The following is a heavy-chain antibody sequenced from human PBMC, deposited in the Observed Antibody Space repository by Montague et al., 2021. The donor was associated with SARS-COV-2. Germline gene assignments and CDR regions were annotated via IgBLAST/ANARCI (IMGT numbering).Heavy chain of an antibody. D-gene: IGHD3-10*01. CDR1: GFTFKNYA. Sequence: SRRLSCAASGFTFKNYAMGWVRQAPGKGLEWVSAVSDTGGGTYYADSVKGRFTISRDNGRNSVHLQMNSLRAEDTALYYCAKDDGSGNYYNGLYENWGQGTRVTVSS. V-gene: IGHV3-23*01. CDR2: VSDTGGGT. CDR3: AKDDGSGNYYNGLYEN. J-gene: IGHJ4*02.